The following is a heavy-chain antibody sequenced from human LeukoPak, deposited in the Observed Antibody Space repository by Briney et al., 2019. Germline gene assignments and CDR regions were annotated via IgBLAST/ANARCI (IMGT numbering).Heavy chain of an antibody. CDR3: ARDHGSYYGSGYYYYMDV. Sequence: GGSLRLSCAASGFTFSSYWMSWVRQAPGKGLEWVANIKQDGSEKYYVDSVKGRFTISRDNAKNTLYLQMNSLRAEDTAVYYCARDHGSYYGSGYYYYMDVWDKGTTVAVSS. CDR2: IKQDGSEK. CDR1: GFTFSSYW. V-gene: IGHV3-7*01. J-gene: IGHJ6*03. D-gene: IGHD3-10*01.